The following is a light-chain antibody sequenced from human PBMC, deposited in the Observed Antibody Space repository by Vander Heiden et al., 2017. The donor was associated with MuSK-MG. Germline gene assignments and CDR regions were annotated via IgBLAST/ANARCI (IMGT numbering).Light chain of an antibody. Sequence: QSVLAQPPSGSGTPGRRVTISCSGGRSNIGTNHVFWYQQLPGTAPKLLIYRNTQRQSGVPDRVSASKSGTSASLAISGLRSEDEADYFCAAWDDSLSGWVFGGGTKVTVL. V-gene: IGLV1-47*01. CDR2: RNT. CDR1: RSNIGTNH. J-gene: IGLJ3*02. CDR3: AAWDDSLSGWV.